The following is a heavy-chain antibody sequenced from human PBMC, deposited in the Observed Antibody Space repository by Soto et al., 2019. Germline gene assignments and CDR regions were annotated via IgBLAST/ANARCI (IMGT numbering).Heavy chain of an antibody. CDR1: GYTFIAYY. D-gene: IGHD3-9*01. CDR2: SNPNSGGA. Sequence: ASVKVSCKTSGYTFIAYYIHWVRQAPGQGLEWMGWSNPNSGGAKYAPKFQGRVTLTRDTSISTVYMELTRLTFDDTAIYYCARSPDSLSLVHYWGQGTLVTVSS. J-gene: IGHJ4*02. V-gene: IGHV1-2*02. CDR3: ARSPDSLSLVHY.